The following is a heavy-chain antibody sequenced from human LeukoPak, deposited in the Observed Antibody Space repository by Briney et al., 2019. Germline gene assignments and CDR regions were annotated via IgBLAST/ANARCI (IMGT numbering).Heavy chain of an antibody. CDR2: IYYSGST. Sequence: PSETLSLTCTVSGGSISSYYWSWIRQPPGKGLEWIGYIYYSGSTNYNPSLKSRVTISVDTSKNQFSLKLSSVTAADTAVYYCASATGTIAAAGAFDYWGQGTLVTVSS. D-gene: IGHD6-13*01. J-gene: IGHJ4*02. V-gene: IGHV4-59*08. CDR3: ASATGTIAAAGAFDY. CDR1: GGSISSYY.